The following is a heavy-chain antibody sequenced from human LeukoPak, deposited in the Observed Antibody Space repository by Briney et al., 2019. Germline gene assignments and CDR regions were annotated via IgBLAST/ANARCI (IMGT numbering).Heavy chain of an antibody. CDR2: IYYSGST. Sequence: NASETLSLTCTVSGGSISSYYWSWIRQPPGKGLEWIGYIYYSGSTNYNPSLKSRVTISVDTSKNQFSLKLSSVTAADTAVYYCARHRGSYLEWYFGYWGQGTLVTVSS. V-gene: IGHV4-59*01. CDR1: GGSISSYY. CDR3: ARHRGSYLEWYFGY. J-gene: IGHJ4*02. D-gene: IGHD1-26*01.